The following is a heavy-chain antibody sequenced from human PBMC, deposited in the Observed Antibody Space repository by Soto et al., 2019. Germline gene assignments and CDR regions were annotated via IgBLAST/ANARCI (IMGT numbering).Heavy chain of an antibody. CDR1: NASISSYY. D-gene: IGHD4-17*01. CDR2: MAPSGSS. V-gene: IGHV4-59*01. Sequence: QVRLQESGPGLVKPSETLSLTCTVSNASISSYYWSWIRQPPGKRLEWIGYMAPSGSSKYNPSLAGRVTISVDTSNNPFSLKLTSVPAADTAVYYCARDGNFGDDIHDYYGMDVWGRGTTVTVSS. CDR3: ARDGNFGDDIHDYYGMDV. J-gene: IGHJ6*02.